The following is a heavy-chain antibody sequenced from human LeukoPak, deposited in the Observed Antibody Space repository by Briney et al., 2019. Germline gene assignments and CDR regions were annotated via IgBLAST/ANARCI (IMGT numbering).Heavy chain of an antibody. V-gene: IGHV3-9*01. CDR3: AKGRYSGSYYSFDY. D-gene: IGHD1-26*01. J-gene: IGHJ4*02. CDR2: ISWNSGSI. Sequence: GGSLRLSCAASGFTFDDYAMHWVRQAPGKGLEWVSGISWNSGSIGYADSVKGRFTISRDNAKNSLYLQMNSLRAEDTALYYCAKGRYSGSYYSFDYWGQGTLVTVSS. CDR1: GFTFDDYA.